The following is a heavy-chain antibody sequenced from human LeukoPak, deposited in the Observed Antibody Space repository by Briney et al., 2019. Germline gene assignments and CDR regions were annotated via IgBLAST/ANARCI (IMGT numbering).Heavy chain of an antibody. Sequence: GGSLRLSCAASGFTFSSYWIHWVRQAPGKGLAWVSRTDNDGSDTIFADSVKGRFTLSRDNAKNTVYLQMNSLRAEDTAVYYCARGGFHHGFDIWGQGTMVTVS. D-gene: IGHD1-14*01. V-gene: IGHV3-74*01. CDR2: TDNDGSDT. CDR3: ARGGFHHGFDI. CDR1: GFTFSSYW. J-gene: IGHJ3*02.